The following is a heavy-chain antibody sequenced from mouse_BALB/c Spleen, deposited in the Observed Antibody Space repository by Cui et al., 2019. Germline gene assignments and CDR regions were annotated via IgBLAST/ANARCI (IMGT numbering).Heavy chain of an antibody. D-gene: IGHD1-1*01. J-gene: IGHJ2*01. V-gene: IGHV1-72*01. CDR3: ARYDYYGSSYFDY. Sequence: QVQPHQPGPQRLTPGASVKLSCKASGYTFTSYWMHWVKQRPGRGLEWIGRIDPNSGGTKYNEKFKSKATLTVDKPSSTAYMQLSSLTSEDSAVYYCARYDYYGSSYFDYWGQGTTLTVSS. CDR2: IDPNSGGT. CDR1: GYTFTSYW.